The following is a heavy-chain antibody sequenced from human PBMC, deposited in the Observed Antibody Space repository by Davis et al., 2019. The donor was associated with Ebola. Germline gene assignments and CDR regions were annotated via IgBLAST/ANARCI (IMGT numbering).Heavy chain of an antibody. D-gene: IGHD3-22*01. Sequence: PGGSLRLSCAASGFTFSSYAMHWVRQAPGKGLEWVAVISYDGSNKYYADSVKGRFTISRDNSKNTLYLQMNSLRAEDTAVYYCARDGYYYDSSGYGWFDPWGQGTLVTVSS. CDR3: ARDGYYYDSSGYGWFDP. V-gene: IGHV3-30-3*01. CDR1: GFTFSSYA. CDR2: ISYDGSNK. J-gene: IGHJ5*02.